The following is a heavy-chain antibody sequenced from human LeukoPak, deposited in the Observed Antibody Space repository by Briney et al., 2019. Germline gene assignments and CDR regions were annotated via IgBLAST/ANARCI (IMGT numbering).Heavy chain of an antibody. V-gene: IGHV3-9*01. CDR1: GFTFDDYA. J-gene: IGHJ3*02. CDR3: AKDIRPDYSNYEYESDAFDI. CDR2: ISWNSGSI. D-gene: IGHD4-11*01. Sequence: PGRSLRLSCAASGFTFDDYAMHWVRQAPGKGLEWVSGISWNSGSIGYADSVKGRFTISRDNAKNSLYLQMNSLRAEDTALYYCAKDIRPDYSNYEYESDAFDIWGQGTMVTVSS.